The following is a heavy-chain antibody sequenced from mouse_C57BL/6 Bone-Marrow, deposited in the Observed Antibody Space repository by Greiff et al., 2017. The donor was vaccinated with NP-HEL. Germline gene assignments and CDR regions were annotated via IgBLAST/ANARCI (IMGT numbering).Heavy chain of an antibody. CDR3: ASLYYYGSSPPFAY. D-gene: IGHD1-1*01. V-gene: IGHV5-17*01. Sequence: EVKLVESGGGLVKPGGSLKLSCAASGFTFSDYGMHWVRQAPEKGLEWVAYISSGSSTIYYADPVKGRFTISRDNAKNTLFLQMTSLRSEDTAMYYCASLYYYGSSPPFAYWGQGTLVTVSA. CDR1: GFTFSDYG. CDR2: ISSGSSTI. J-gene: IGHJ3*01.